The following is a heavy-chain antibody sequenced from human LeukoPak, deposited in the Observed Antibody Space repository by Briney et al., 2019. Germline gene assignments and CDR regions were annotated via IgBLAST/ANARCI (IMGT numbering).Heavy chain of an antibody. V-gene: IGHV4-34*01. D-gene: IGHD6-19*01. J-gene: IGHJ5*02. Sequence: PSETLSLTCAVYGGSFSGYYRSWIRQPPGKGLEWIGEINPSGSPNYNPSLKSRVTISVDTSKNQFSLKLSSVTAADTAVYYCARGYSSGWDGRYNWFDPWGQGTLVTVSS. CDR3: ARGYSSGWDGRYNWFDP. CDR2: INPSGSP. CDR1: GGSFSGYY.